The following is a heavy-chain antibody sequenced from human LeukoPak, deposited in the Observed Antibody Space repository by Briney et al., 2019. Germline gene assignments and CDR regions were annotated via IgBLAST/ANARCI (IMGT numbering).Heavy chain of an antibody. CDR3: AKDPGSSGWYYFDY. Sequence: GGSLRLSCAASGFTFDEYAMHWVRQAPGKGLEWGSVIGWNSGSIGYADSVEGRFTISRDNAKNSLYLQMNSLRAEDTALYYCAKDPGSSGWYYFDYWGQGTLVTVSS. D-gene: IGHD6-19*01. CDR1: GFTFDEYA. CDR2: IGWNSGSI. V-gene: IGHV3-9*01. J-gene: IGHJ4*02.